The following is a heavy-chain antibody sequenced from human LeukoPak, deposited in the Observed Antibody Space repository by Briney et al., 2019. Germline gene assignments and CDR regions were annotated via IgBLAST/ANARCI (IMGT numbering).Heavy chain of an antibody. CDR2: ISSSGSTI. J-gene: IGHJ4*02. D-gene: IGHD1-1*01. CDR1: GFTFSSYW. Sequence: GGSLRLSCAASGFTFSSYWMSWVRQAPGKGLEWVSYISSSGSTIYYADSVKGRFTISRDNAKNSLYLQMNSLRAEDTAVYYCASHSKRKIIDYWGQGTLDTVSS. V-gene: IGHV3-48*04. CDR3: ASHSKRKIIDY.